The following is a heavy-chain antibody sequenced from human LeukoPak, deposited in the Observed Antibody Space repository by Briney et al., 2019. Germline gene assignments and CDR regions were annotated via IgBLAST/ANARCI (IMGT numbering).Heavy chain of an antibody. CDR2: IKQDGSEK. V-gene: IGHV3-7*01. D-gene: IGHD2-2*01. CDR3: ARDGAPDAHCSSTSCAIR. J-gene: IGHJ4*02. CDR1: GFTFSSYW. Sequence: GGSLRLSCAASGFTFSSYWMNWVRQAPRKGLEWVVNIKQDGSEKYYVDSVKGRFTISRDNTKNSLYLQMSSLRVEDTAVYYCARDGAPDAHCSSTSCAIRWGQGTLVTVSS.